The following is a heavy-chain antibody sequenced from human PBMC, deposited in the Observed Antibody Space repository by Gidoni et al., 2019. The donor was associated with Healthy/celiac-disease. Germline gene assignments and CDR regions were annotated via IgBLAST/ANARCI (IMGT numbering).Heavy chain of an antibody. Sequence: QVQLQESGPGLATPSEPLSLTCTCAGGSISSYYWSWIRPPPGKGLEWIGYIYYSGSTNYNPSLKSRVTISVDTSKNQFSLKLSSVTAADTAVYYCAGSYIRDSSGGVDYWGQGTLVTVSS. CDR3: AGSYIRDSSGGVDY. D-gene: IGHD3-22*01. CDR1: GGSISSYY. J-gene: IGHJ4*02. V-gene: IGHV4-59*08. CDR2: IYYSGST.